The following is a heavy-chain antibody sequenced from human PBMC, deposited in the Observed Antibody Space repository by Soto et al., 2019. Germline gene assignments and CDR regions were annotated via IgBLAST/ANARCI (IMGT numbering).Heavy chain of an antibody. J-gene: IGHJ5*02. CDR2: ISHSGST. CDR3: ARWFGR. V-gene: IGHV4-30-2*01. Sequence: QLQLQESGSGLVKPSQTLSLTCAVSGGSISSGGYSWSWIRQPPGKGLEWIGYISHSGSTYYNPSLKSRIPISVDRSKNPFSLKLSSVTAADTARDFCARWFGRWGQGNLVTVSS. CDR1: GGSISSGGYS.